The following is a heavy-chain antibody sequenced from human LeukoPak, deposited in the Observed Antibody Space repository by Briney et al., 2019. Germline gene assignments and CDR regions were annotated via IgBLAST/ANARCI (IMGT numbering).Heavy chain of an antibody. J-gene: IGHJ3*02. CDR2: ISSSSSYR. CDR1: GLTFKNYA. V-gene: IGHV3-21*01. D-gene: IGHD4-17*01. CDR3: ARSIMYGDHGEDI. Sequence: PGGSLRLSCAVSGLTFKNYAMTWVRQAPGKGLEWVSGISSSSSYRYYADSVRGRFTISRDNAKNTVYLQMDSLRAEDAAIYYCARSIMYGDHGEDIWGQGTVVAVSS.